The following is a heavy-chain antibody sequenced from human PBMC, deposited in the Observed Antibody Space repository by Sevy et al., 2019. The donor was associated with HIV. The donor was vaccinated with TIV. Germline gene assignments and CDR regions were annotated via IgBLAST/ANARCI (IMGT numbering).Heavy chain of an antibody. V-gene: IGHV1-24*01. CDR1: GYTLTELS. CDR2: FDPEDGET. J-gene: IGHJ4*02. D-gene: IGHD3-22*01. CDR3: ATATEYYYDSSGSKPYYFDY. Sequence: ASVKVSCKVSGYTLTELSMHWVRQAPGKGLEWMGGFDPEDGETIYAQKFQGRVTMTEDTSTDTAYMELSSLRSEDTAAYYCATATEYYYDSSGSKPYYFDYWGQGTLVTVSS.